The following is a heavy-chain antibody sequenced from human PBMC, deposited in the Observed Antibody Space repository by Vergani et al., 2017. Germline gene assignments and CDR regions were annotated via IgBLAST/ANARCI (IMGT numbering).Heavy chain of an antibody. CDR3: AKYLRDSTDGLPDS. Sequence: QVQLVESAGGVVQPGGSLRLSCAASGFTFSNFGMHWIRQAPGKGLEWLEYIGKDGINTRNRDAVKGRFTVSRDNSKDILYLQMDSLRSEDTALYYCAKYLRDSTDGLPDSWGPGTLVIVSS. J-gene: IGHJ4*02. CDR2: IGKDGINT. D-gene: IGHD2-21*02. V-gene: IGHV3-30*02. CDR1: GFTFSNFG.